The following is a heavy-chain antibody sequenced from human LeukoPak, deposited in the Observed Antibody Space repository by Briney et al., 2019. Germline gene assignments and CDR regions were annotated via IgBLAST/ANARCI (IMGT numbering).Heavy chain of an antibody. Sequence: SETLSLTCTVSGGSISSYYWSWIRQPPGKGLEWIGYIYYNGNTNYNPSLKSRLSISLDTSKNQVSLRLSSVTAADTAVYYCARGSYRGSYYNNWFDPWGQGTLVTVSS. D-gene: IGHD3-10*01. V-gene: IGHV4-59*01. J-gene: IGHJ5*02. CDR2: IYYNGNT. CDR3: ARGSYRGSYYNNWFDP. CDR1: GGSISSYY.